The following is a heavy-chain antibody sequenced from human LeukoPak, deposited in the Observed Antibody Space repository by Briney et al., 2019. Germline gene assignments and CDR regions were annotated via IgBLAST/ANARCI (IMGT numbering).Heavy chain of an antibody. Sequence: SETLSLTCTVSGGSISSSNHYWDRVRQAPGKGLEWIAGIYCTGITYYNPSLKSRVTISVDTSKNQFSLKLSSVTAADAAVYYCARVLTTVTTSDYWGKGTLVTVSS. CDR2: IYCTGIT. CDR3: ARVLTTVTTSDY. CDR1: GGSISSSNHY. V-gene: IGHV4-39*01. J-gene: IGHJ4*02. D-gene: IGHD4-17*01.